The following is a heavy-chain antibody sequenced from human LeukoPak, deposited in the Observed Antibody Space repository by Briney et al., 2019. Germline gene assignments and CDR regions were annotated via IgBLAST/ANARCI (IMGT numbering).Heavy chain of an antibody. Sequence: GGSLRLSCAASGFTFSSYGMQWVRQAPGKGLEWVAVIWYDGSNKYYADSVKGRFTISRDNSKNTLYLQMNSLRAEDAAVYYCARDLVEQLAPDYYYGMDVWGQGTTVTVSS. D-gene: IGHD6-6*01. V-gene: IGHV3-33*08. J-gene: IGHJ6*02. CDR2: IWYDGSNK. CDR3: ARDLVEQLAPDYYYGMDV. CDR1: GFTFSSYG.